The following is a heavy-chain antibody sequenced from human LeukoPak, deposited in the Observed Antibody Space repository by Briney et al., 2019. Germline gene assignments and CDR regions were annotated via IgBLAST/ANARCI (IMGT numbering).Heavy chain of an antibody. D-gene: IGHD3-9*01. V-gene: IGHV1-69*05. CDR1: GGTFNSYA. J-gene: IGHJ4*02. CDR3: AKDKANDILTGLLGH. CDR2: IMPLFGTA. Sequence: SVKVSCKASGGTFNSYAISWVRQAPGQGLEWMGGIMPLFGTANYAQEFQGRVTFTTDESASTAYMEVSSLRSEDTAVYYCAKDKANDILTGLLGHWGQGTLVTVSS.